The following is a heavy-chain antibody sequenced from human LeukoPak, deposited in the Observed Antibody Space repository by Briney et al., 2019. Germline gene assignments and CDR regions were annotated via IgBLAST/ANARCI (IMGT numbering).Heavy chain of an antibody. CDR3: AKKVAIFGVVYWYFDL. CDR2: ISGDDGST. CDR1: GFAFSNYA. V-gene: IGHV3-23*01. Sequence: GGSLRLSCAASGFAFSNYAMSWVRQAPGKGLEWVSVISGDDGSTYYADSVMGRFTISRDNSKSTLYLQMNSLRAEDTAVYYCAKKVAIFGVVYWYFDLWGRGTLVTVSS. D-gene: IGHD3-3*01. J-gene: IGHJ2*01.